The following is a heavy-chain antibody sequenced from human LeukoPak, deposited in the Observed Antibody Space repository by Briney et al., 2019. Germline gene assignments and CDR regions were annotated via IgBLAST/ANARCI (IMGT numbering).Heavy chain of an antibody. CDR3: ARHDNDDDFDY. V-gene: IGHV7-4-1*02. D-gene: IGHD3-16*01. J-gene: IGHJ4*02. CDR1: GYTFTSYA. CDR2: INMYTANP. Sequence: ASVKVSCKASGYTFTSYAMNWVRQAPGQGLEWIGWINMYTANPAYAQGFTERFVFSLDTSVSTAYLEISNLKAEDTAVYYCARHDNDDDFDYWGQGTLVTVSS.